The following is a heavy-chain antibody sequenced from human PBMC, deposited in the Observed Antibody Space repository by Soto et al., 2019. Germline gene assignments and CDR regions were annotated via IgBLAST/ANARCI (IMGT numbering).Heavy chain of an antibody. CDR2: IYTSGST. J-gene: IGHJ4*02. CDR3: ERTVGEASYFHF. V-gene: IGHV4-4*07. Sequence: QVQLQESGPGLVKPSETLSLTCTVSGDSMTKYYWSCIRQPAGKGLELIGRIYTSGSTNYNPSLKIRVTMSIDTSNNHFSLKLKSVAASDTAVYYCERTVGEASYFHFWGKGALVTVSS. D-gene: IGHD1-26*01. CDR1: GDSMTKYY.